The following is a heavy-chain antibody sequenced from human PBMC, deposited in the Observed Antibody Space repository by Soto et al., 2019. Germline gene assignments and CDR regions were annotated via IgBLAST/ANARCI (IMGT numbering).Heavy chain of an antibody. Sequence: ASVKVSCKASGGTLTRHAIHWVRQAPGQGLEWMGGIIPIFGTPIYAQRFQGRVTITEDDSTRTAYMDLTNLRSDDTAVYYCAGGSSGFNYFDRWGQGTLVTVSS. CDR1: GGTLTRHA. D-gene: IGHD3-22*01. V-gene: IGHV1-69*13. CDR3: AGGSSGFNYFDR. CDR2: IIPIFGTP. J-gene: IGHJ4*02.